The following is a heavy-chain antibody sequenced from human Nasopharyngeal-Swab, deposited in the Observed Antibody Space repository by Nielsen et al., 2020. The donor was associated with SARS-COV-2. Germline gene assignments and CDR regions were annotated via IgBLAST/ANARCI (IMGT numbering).Heavy chain of an antibody. Sequence: SETLSLTCAVYGGSFSGYYWSWIRQPPGKGLEWIGEINHSGSTNYNPSLKSRVTISVDTSKNQFSLKLSSVTAADTAVYYCARASYYDFWSGYYRSDYYGMDVWGQGTTVTVSS. CDR1: GGSFSGYY. CDR2: INHSGST. D-gene: IGHD3-3*01. J-gene: IGHJ6*02. CDR3: ARASYYDFWSGYYRSDYYGMDV. V-gene: IGHV4-34*01.